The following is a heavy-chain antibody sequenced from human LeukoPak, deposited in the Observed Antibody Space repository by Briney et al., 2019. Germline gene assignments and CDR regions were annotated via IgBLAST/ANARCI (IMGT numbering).Heavy chain of an antibody. CDR3: ARDTAASNYCGSGSYYD. Sequence: ASVKVSCKASGYTFTGYYMHWVRQAPGQGLEWMGWINPNSGGTNYAQKFQGRVTMTRDTSISTAYMELSRLRSDDTAVYYCARDTAASNYCGSGSYYDWGQGTLVTVSS. CDR2: INPNSGGT. J-gene: IGHJ4*02. V-gene: IGHV1-2*02. CDR1: GYTFTGYY. D-gene: IGHD3-10*01.